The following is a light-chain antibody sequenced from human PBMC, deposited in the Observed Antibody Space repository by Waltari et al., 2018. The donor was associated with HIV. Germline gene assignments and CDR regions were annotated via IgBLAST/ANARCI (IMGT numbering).Light chain of an antibody. J-gene: IGLJ1*01. V-gene: IGLV2-11*01. Sequence: QSALTQPHSVSGSPGQSLTISCTGTSSYVDTFVSWYQQHPGKAPQVIIYNVTNRPSGVPDRFSGSKSGNTAFLTISGLQADDEAEYHCCSHAGNSIFAFGTGTKVTVL. CDR3: CSHAGNSIFA. CDR2: NVT. CDR1: SSYVDTF.